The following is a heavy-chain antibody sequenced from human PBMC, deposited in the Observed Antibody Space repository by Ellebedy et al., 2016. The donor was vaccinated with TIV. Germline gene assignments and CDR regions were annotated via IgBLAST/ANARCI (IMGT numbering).Heavy chain of an antibody. CDR1: GFTFSSYA. J-gene: IGHJ4*02. V-gene: IGHV3-23*01. D-gene: IGHD3-9*01. CDR2: ISGSSVST. Sequence: GGSLRLSCAASGFTFSSYAMSRVRQAPGKGLEWVSVISGSSVSTYYADSVKGRFTISRDNSKNTLYLQMNSLRAEDTAVYYCAKDGSLRYFDWFGDYWGQGTLVTVSS. CDR3: AKDGSLRYFDWFGDY.